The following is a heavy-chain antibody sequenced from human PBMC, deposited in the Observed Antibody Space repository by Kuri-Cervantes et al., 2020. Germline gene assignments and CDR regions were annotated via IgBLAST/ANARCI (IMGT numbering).Heavy chain of an antibody. V-gene: IGHV1-46*01. CDR3: ARDLARITMVRGGIITGGDYYYGMDV. Sequence: ASVKVSCKASGYTFTSYYMHWVRQAPGQGLEWMGIINPSGGSTSYAQKFQGRVTMTRDTSTSTVYMELSSLRSEDTAVYYCARDLARITMVRGGIITGGDYYYGMDVWGQGTTVNVSS. CDR1: GYTFTSYY. D-gene: IGHD3-10*01. CDR2: INPSGGST. J-gene: IGHJ6*02.